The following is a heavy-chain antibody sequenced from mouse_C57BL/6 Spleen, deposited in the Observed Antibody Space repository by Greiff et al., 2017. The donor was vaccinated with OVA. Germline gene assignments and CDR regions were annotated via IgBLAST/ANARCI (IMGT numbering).Heavy chain of an antibody. CDR1: GYAFTNYL. CDR2: INPGSGGT. J-gene: IGHJ4*01. Sequence: QVQLKESGAELVRPGTSVKVSCKASGYAFTNYLIEWVKQRPGPGLAWIGVINPGSGGTNYNEKFKGKATLTADKSSSTAYMQLSSLTSEDSAVYFCARGGGYSNYVAMDYWGQGTSVTVSS. V-gene: IGHV1-54*01. D-gene: IGHD2-5*01. CDR3: ARGGGYSNYVAMDY.